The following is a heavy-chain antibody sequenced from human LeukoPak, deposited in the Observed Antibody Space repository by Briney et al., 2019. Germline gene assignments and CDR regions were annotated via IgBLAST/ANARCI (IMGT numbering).Heavy chain of an antibody. D-gene: IGHD3-22*01. CDR3: GYDSSGSAIDY. J-gene: IGHJ4*02. V-gene: IGHV1-18*01. CDR1: GYTFTSYG. Sequence: GASVKVSCKASGYTFTSYGISWVRQAPGQELGWMGWISAYNGNTNYAQKLQGRVTMTTDTSTSTAYMELRSLRSDDTAVYYCGYDSSGSAIDYWGQGTLVTVSS. CDR2: ISAYNGNT.